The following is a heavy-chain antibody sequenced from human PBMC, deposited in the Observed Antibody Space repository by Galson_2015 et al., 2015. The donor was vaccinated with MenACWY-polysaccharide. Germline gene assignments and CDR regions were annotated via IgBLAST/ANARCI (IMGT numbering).Heavy chain of an antibody. CDR2: IRDSDGRT. CDR1: GFTFSSYA. CDR3: AKAHIAARPDRRMVYSYYIDV. Sequence: SLRLSCAASGFTFSSYAMNWVRQAPGKGLEWVSAIRDSDGRTYYAASVKGRFPISSANSRNTLSLQMNSLRAEDTAVYYCAKAHIAARPDRRMVYSYYIDVWGKGTTVTVSS. V-gene: IGHV3-23*01. J-gene: IGHJ6*03. D-gene: IGHD6-6*01.